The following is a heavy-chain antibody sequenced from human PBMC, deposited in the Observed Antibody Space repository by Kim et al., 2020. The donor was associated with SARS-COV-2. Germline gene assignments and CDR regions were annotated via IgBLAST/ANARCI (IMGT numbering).Heavy chain of an antibody. CDR2: IHTDGREK. CDR1: GFTFITNW. CDR3: ARVSLISAATTGTYWYFDL. D-gene: IGHD6-13*01. V-gene: IGHV3-7*03. J-gene: IGHJ2*01. Sequence: GGSLRLSCATSGFTFITNWIRWVLQSPGKGPEWLANIHTDGREKYSADSVTGRFTFSRDNAKKSIYLQVNTLRAEDTAVYYCARVSLISAATTGTYWYFDLWGRGTLVTVSS.